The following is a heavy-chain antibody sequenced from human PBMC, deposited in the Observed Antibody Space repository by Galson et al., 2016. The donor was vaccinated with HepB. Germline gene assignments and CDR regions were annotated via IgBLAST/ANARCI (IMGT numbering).Heavy chain of an antibody. J-gene: IGHJ4*02. CDR3: VKGVAERAYYPDF. D-gene: IGHD5-24*01. V-gene: IGHV3-9*01. CDR2: ISWNSGTI. CDR1: GFTFDDCA. Sequence: SLRLSCAASGFTFDDCAMHWVRQAPGKGLEWVASISWNSGTIAYADSVRGRFTISRDNAKNSLYLQMNSLRTEDTAFYYCVKGVAERAYYPDFWGQGTLVAVSS.